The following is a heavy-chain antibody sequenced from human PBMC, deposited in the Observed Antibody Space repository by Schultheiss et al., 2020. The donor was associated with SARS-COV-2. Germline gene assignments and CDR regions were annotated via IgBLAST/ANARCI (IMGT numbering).Heavy chain of an antibody. CDR1: GGSISSGYY. Sequence: SETLSLTCTVSGGSISSGYYWGWIRQPPGKGLEWIGEIYHSGSTNYNPSLKSRVTISVDTSKNQFSLKLSSVTAADTAVYYCAAIAAADSGEYYFDYWGQGTLVTVSS. CDR3: AAIAAADSGEYYFDY. CDR2: IYHSGST. D-gene: IGHD6-13*01. J-gene: IGHJ4*02. V-gene: IGHV4-38-2*02.